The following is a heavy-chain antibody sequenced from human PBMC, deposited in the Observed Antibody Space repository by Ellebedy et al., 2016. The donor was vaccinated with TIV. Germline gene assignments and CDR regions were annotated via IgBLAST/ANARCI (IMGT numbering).Heavy chain of an antibody. CDR2: VNPNSGGT. CDR3: ARDTVGATEEVFYY. D-gene: IGHD1-26*01. V-gene: IGHV1-2*02. J-gene: IGHJ4*02. CDR1: GYTFNIYG. Sequence: ASVKVSXXASGYTFNIYGITWVRQAPGQGLEWMGWVNPNSGGTNYAQKFQGRVNMTSDTSISTAYMELSRLRSDDTAVYYCARDTVGATEEVFYYWGQGTLVTVSS.